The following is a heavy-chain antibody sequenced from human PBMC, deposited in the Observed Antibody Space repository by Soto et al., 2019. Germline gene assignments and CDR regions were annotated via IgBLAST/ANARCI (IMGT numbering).Heavy chain of an antibody. CDR2: TYYRSKWYN. D-gene: IGHD6-13*01. Sequence: SQTLSLTCAISGDSVSSNSAAWNWIRQSPSRGLEWLGRTYYRSKWYNDYAVSVKSRITINPDTSKNQFSLQLNSVTPEDTAVYYCARANYISSPYYYYYGMDVWGQGTTVSVSS. J-gene: IGHJ6*02. CDR1: GDSVSSNSAA. CDR3: ARANYISSPYYYYYGMDV. V-gene: IGHV6-1*01.